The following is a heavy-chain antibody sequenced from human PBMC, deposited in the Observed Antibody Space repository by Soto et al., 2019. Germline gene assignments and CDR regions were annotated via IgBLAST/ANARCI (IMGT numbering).Heavy chain of an antibody. J-gene: IGHJ4*02. D-gene: IGHD1-26*01. CDR3: AREGNRGSYYGYFDY. CDR2: IWYDGSNK. V-gene: IGHV3-33*01. CDR1: GFTFSSYG. Sequence: PGGSLRLSCAASGFTFSSYGMHWVRQAPGKGLEWVAVIWYDGSNKYYADSVKGRFTISRDNSKNTLYLQMNSLRAEDTAVYYCAREGNRGSYYGYFDYWGQGTLVTVSS.